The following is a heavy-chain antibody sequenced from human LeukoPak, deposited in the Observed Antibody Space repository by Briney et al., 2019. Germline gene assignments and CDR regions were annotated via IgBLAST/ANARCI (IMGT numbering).Heavy chain of an antibody. Sequence: GGSLRLSCAVSGFTISSYWMNWVRQAPGKGLEWVARINTDGSRTSYADSVKGRFTISRDNAKNTLYLQMNSLRAEDTAVYYCARVRGSTSGWYDCWGQGTLATVS. V-gene: IGHV3-74*01. D-gene: IGHD2-2*01. CDR2: INTDGSRT. CDR3: ARVRGSTSGWYDC. CDR1: GFTISSYW. J-gene: IGHJ5*01.